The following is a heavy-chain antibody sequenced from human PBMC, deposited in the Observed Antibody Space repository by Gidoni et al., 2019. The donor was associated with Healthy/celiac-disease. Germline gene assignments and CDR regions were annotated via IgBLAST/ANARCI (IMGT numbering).Heavy chain of an antibody. D-gene: IGHD3-22*01. CDR3: ARSHPMIVVVNNWFDP. V-gene: IGHV3-30*04. Sequence: QLQLVESGGGVVQPGRSLSLSCAASGFTFSSYAMHWVRQAPGKGLEWVAVISYDGSNKYYAESVKGRFTISRDNSKNTLYLQMNSLRAEDTAVYYCARSHPMIVVVNNWFDPWGQGTLVTVSS. CDR2: ISYDGSNK. J-gene: IGHJ5*02. CDR1: GFTFSSYA.